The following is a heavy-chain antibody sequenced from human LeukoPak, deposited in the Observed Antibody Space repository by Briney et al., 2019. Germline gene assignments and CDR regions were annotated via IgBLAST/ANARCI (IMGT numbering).Heavy chain of an antibody. Sequence: ASMKVSCKASGYTFTVYYIHWVRQAPGQELEWMGWINPNSGGTNSAQKLQGRVTMTTDTSTRTAYMELTSLRSDDTAVYYCARAKHDAFDIWGQGTMVTVSS. V-gene: IGHV1-2*02. CDR3: ARAKHDAFDI. J-gene: IGHJ3*02. CDR1: GYTFTVYY. CDR2: INPNSGGT.